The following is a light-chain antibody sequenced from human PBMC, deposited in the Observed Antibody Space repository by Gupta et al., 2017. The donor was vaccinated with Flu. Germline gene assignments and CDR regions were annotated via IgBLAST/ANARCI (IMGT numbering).Light chain of an antibody. J-gene: IGKJ2*01. CDR1: QSVNIY. CDR2: DAS. CDR3: QQRSGLPMYT. V-gene: IGKV3-11*01. Sequence: EIVLTQSPATLSLSPGDRAILSCRASQSVNIYLAWYQQKPGQPPRLLMFDASKRAAGIPDRFSGSGSGTDFTLTISTREPEDFAVYYCQQRSGLPMYTFGQGTXLE.